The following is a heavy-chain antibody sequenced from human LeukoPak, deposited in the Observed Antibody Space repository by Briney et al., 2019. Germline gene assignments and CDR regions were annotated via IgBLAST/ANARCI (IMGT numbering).Heavy chain of an antibody. J-gene: IGHJ4*02. V-gene: IGHV4-38-2*01. CDR1: GGSISSGYY. D-gene: IGHD6-13*01. Sequence: MTSETLSLTCAVSGGSISSGYYWGWIRHSPGKGLEWIGSIYHSGSTYYNPSLKSRVTISVDTSKNQFSLKLSSVTAADTAVYYCAKSRSGAGLFDSWGQGTLVTVSS. CDR3: AKSRSGAGLFDS. CDR2: IYHSGST.